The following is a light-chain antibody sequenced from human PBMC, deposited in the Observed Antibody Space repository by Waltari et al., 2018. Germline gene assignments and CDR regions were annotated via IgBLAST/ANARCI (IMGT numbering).Light chain of an antibody. CDR3: SSYTSSSTLV. Sequence: QSALTPPASVSGSPGQSITISCPGTRSHVGGYNYVSWYQQHPGKAPKLMIYDVSNRPSGVSNRFSGSKSGNTASLTISGLQAEDEADYYCSSYTSSSTLVFGGGTKLTVL. CDR2: DVS. J-gene: IGLJ2*01. V-gene: IGLV2-14*03. CDR1: RSHVGGYNY.